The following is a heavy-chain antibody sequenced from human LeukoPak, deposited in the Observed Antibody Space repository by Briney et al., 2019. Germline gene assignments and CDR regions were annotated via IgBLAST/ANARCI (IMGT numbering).Heavy chain of an antibody. V-gene: IGHV1-69*06. CDR2: IIPIFGTA. D-gene: IGHD2-2*01. CDR3: ARSYCSSTSCPLDYYYYGMDV. Sequence: ATAKVSCKASRGTLSSYAISWVRHAPGQGGGWRGGIIPIFGTANSTQKFQGRVTITADNSTSTAYMELRSLRSEDTAVYCCARSYCSSTSCPLDYYYYGMDVWGKGTTVTVSS. CDR1: RGTLSSYA. J-gene: IGHJ6*04.